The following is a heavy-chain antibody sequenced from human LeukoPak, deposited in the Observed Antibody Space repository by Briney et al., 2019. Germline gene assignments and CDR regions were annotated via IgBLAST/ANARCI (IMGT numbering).Heavy chain of an antibody. V-gene: IGHV1-2*06. J-gene: IGHJ4*02. CDR2: INPNSGGT. D-gene: IGHD4-23*01. Sequence: ASVKVSCKASGYTFTGYYMHWVRQAPGQGLEWMGRINPNSGGTNYAQKFQGRVTMTRDTSTSAAYMELSRLRSDDTAVYYCASSTYGGNSDYWGQGTLVTVSS. CDR1: GYTFTGYY. CDR3: ASSTYGGNSDY.